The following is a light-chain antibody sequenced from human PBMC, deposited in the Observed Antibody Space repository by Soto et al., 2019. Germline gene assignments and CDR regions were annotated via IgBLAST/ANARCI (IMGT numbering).Light chain of an antibody. J-gene: IGKJ1*01. CDR3: QQYDNSPQT. CDR2: GAS. CDR1: QSVSNN. V-gene: IGKV3-15*01. Sequence: EIVMTQSPATLSVSPGERATLSCRASQSVSNNLAWYQQKPGQAPRLLIYGASTRATGITARFSGSGSGTDFTLTISSLQSEDFAVYYFQQYDNSPQTFGQGTQVEI.